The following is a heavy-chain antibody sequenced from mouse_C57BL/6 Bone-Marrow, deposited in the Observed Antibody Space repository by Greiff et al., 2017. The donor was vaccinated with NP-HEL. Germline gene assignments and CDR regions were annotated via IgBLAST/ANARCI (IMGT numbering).Heavy chain of an antibody. Sequence: DVHLVESGGGLVKPGGSLKLSCAASGFTFSDYEMHWVRQAPEKGLEWVAYISSGSSTIYYADTVKGRFTISRDNAKNTLFLQMTSLRSEDTAMYYCARPNWAWFAYWGQGTLVTVSA. CDR1: GFTFSDYE. V-gene: IGHV5-17*01. CDR3: ARPNWAWFAY. D-gene: IGHD4-1*01. J-gene: IGHJ3*01. CDR2: ISSGSSTI.